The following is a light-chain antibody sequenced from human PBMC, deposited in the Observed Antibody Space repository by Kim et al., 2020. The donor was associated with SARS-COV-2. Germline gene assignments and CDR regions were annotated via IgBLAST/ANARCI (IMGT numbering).Light chain of an antibody. J-gene: IGLJ3*02. CDR2: IKNDGTH. Sequence: PVLTQSPSASASLGASVKLTCTLSSGHSSYAIAWHQQQPEKGPRYLMKIKNDGTHIKGDGIPDRFSGSSSGAERYLTISSLQPEDEADYYCHTWATGTQVLGGGTQLNVL. V-gene: IGLV4-69*01. CDR3: HTWATGTQV. CDR1: SGHSSYA.